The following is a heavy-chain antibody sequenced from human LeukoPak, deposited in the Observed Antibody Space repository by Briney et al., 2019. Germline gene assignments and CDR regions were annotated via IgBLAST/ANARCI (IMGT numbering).Heavy chain of an antibody. CDR3: ARDQGGYPTGAAFDI. D-gene: IGHD6-25*01. J-gene: IGHJ3*02. CDR2: ISYDGSNK. V-gene: IGHV3-30-3*01. CDR1: GFTFSSYA. Sequence: GGSLRLSCAASGFTFSSYAMHWVRQAPCKGLEWVAVISYDGSNKYYADSVKGRFTISRDNSKNTLYLQMNSLRAEDTAVYYCARDQGGYPTGAAFDIWGQGTMVTVSS.